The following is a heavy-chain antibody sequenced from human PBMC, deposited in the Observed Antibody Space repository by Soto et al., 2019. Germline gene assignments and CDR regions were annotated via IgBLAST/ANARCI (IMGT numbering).Heavy chain of an antibody. J-gene: IGHJ6*02. CDR1: GGTFSSYA. V-gene: IGHV1-69*01. Sequence: KVSCNASGGTFSSYAISWVRQAPGQGLEWMGGIIPIFGTANYAQKFQGRVTITADESTSTAYMELSRLRSEDTAVYYCARNYSGMDVWGHGTTVTV. CDR2: IIPIFGTA. CDR3: ARNYSGMDV.